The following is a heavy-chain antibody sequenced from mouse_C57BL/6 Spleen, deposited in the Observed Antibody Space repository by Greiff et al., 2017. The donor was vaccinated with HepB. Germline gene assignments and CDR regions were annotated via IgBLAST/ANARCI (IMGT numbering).Heavy chain of an antibody. D-gene: IGHD1-1*01. J-gene: IGHJ4*01. Sequence: QVQLQQSGTELVKPGASVKLSCKASGYTFTSYWMHWVKQRPGQGLEWIGNINPSNGGTNYNEKFKSKATLTVDKSSSTAYMQLSSLTSEDSAVYYCARSGNYYGSSHYYAMDYWGQGTSVTVSS. CDR3: ARSGNYYGSSHYYAMDY. V-gene: IGHV1-53*01. CDR2: INPSNGGT. CDR1: GYTFTSYW.